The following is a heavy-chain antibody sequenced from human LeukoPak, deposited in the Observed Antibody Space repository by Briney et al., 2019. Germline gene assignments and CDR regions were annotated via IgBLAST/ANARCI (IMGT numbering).Heavy chain of an antibody. V-gene: IGHV1-8*01. CDR1: GYTFTSYD. CDR3: ARQSSRPEFDP. J-gene: IGHJ5*02. CDR2: MNPNSGNT. D-gene: IGHD6-13*01. Sequence: ASVKVSCKASGYTFTSYDINWVRQATGQGLEWMGWMNPNSGNTGYAQKLQGRVTMTTDTSTSTAYMELRSLRSDDTAVYYCARQSSRPEFDPWGQGTLVTVSS.